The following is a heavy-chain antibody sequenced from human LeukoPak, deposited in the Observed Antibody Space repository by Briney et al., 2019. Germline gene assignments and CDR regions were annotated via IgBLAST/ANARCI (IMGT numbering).Heavy chain of an antibody. J-gene: IGHJ4*02. Sequence: PGGSLRLSCAASGFTFRNYAMHWVRQAPGKGLEWVAVISYDGSNKYYADSVKGRFTISRDNSKNTLYLQMNSLRAEDTAMYYCARDPDYYDSSGYIDYWGQGTLVTVSS. D-gene: IGHD3-22*01. V-gene: IGHV3-30-3*01. CDR1: GFTFRNYA. CDR3: ARDPDYYDSSGYIDY. CDR2: ISYDGSNK.